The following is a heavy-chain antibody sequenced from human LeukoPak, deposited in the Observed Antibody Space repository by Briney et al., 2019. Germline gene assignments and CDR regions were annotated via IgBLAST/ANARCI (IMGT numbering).Heavy chain of an antibody. CDR3: ARDQLGFDY. CDR2: ISGGDIST. V-gene: IGHV3-23*01. CDR1: GFTLSQSA. J-gene: IGHJ4*02. D-gene: IGHD1-1*01. Sequence: GGSLRLSCAASGFTLSQSAMSWVRQAPGKGLEWVSNISGGDISTYYADSVKGQSTISRDNSKNTLYLQMNSLRPDDTAVYYCARDQLGFDYWGQGTLVTVSS.